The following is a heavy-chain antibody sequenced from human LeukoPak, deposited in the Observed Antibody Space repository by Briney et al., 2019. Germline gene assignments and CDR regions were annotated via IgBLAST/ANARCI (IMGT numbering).Heavy chain of an antibody. CDR2: IAYDGGNK. CDR1: GFTFSSYS. J-gene: IGHJ5*02. CDR3: ARDSSPWYYYDRSGVNGFDP. Sequence: GGSLRLSCAASGFTFSSYSIHWVRQAPGKGLEWVAVIAYDGGNKYYADSVKGRFTISRDNSKNTLYLQMNSLRTEDTAVYYCARDSSPWYYYDRSGVNGFDPWSQRSPATVSS. D-gene: IGHD3-22*01. V-gene: IGHV3-30-3*01.